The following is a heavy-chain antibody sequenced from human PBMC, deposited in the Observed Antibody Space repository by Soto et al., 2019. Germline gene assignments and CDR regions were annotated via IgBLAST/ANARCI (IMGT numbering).Heavy chain of an antibody. CDR2: ISYSGGT. CDR3: ARAVISIWFDPPSNWFDP. J-gene: IGHJ5*02. D-gene: IGHD3-10*01. CDR1: GASISSYY. Sequence: PSETLSLTCTVSGASISSYYWSWIRQPPGRGLEWIAYISYSGGTSYNPPLKSRVTISVDTSKNQFSLKLSSVTAADTAVYYCARAVISIWFDPPSNWFDPWGQGTLVTVSS. V-gene: IGHV4-59*12.